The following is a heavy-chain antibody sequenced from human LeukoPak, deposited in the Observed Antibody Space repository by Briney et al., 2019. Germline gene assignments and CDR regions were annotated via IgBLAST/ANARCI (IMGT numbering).Heavy chain of an antibody. V-gene: IGHV3-23*01. CDR3: AKLQDSGGRSAPDL. Sequence: GGSLRLSCAASGFTFSSYAMNWVRQAPGKGLEWVSAISGSGGSTYSADSVKGRFTISRDNSKNTMYLQMNSLRAEDTAAYYCAKLQDSGGRSAPDLWGQGTLVTVSS. D-gene: IGHD2-15*01. CDR2: ISGSGGST. J-gene: IGHJ5*02. CDR1: GFTFSSYA.